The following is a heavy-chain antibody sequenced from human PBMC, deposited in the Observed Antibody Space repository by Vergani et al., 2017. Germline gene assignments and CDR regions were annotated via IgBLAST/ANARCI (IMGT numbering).Heavy chain of an antibody. J-gene: IGHJ4*02. CDR3: ASGRLRLGELTQLDY. CDR2: IIPIFGTA. V-gene: IGHV1-69*01. CDR1: GGTFSSYA. Sequence: QVQLVQSGAEVKKPGSSVKVSCKASGGTFSSYAISWVRQAPGQGLEWMGGIIPIFGTANYAQKFQGRVTITADESTSTAYMELRSLRSDDTAVYYCASGRLRLGELTQLDYWGQGTLVTVSS. D-gene: IGHD3-16*01.